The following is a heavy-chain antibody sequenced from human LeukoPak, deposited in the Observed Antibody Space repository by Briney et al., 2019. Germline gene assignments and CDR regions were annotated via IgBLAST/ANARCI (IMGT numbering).Heavy chain of an antibody. Sequence: SETLSLTCTVSGGSISSDSYYWTWIRQPPGKGLEWIASIYYSGSTYYNPSLKSRVTISVDTSRNQFSLKLSSVTAADTAVYYCASLAVAGLSEGYWGQGTLVIVSS. J-gene: IGHJ4*02. CDR2: IYYSGST. CDR1: GGSISSDSYY. CDR3: ASLAVAGLSEGY. D-gene: IGHD6-19*01. V-gene: IGHV4-39*01.